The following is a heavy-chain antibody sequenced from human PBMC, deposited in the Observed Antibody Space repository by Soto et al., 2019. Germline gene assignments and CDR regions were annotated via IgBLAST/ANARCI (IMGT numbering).Heavy chain of an antibody. Sequence: QVQLVQSGTEVKKPGSSVKVSCKASGGTFSSYAISWVRQAPGQGLEWMGGIIPIFGTANYAQKFQGRVTITADESTSTAYMELSSLRPEDTGVYYWARSRIPPGIAAAGYFDYWGQGTLVTVSS. CDR3: ARSRIPPGIAAAGYFDY. D-gene: IGHD6-13*01. CDR2: IIPIFGTA. V-gene: IGHV1-69*01. J-gene: IGHJ4*02. CDR1: GGTFSSYA.